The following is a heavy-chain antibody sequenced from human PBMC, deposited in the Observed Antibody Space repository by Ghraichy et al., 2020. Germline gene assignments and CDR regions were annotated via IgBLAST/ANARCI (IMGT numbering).Heavy chain of an antibody. V-gene: IGHV3-11*01. J-gene: IGHJ5*02. D-gene: IGHD2-15*01. CDR2: ISGRGTTI. Sequence: GGSLRLSCAASGFRFSDYYMSWIRQAPGKGLEWLSYISGRGTTIYYADSAKGRFTISRDNAKNSLYLQMNNLRAEDTAVYYCAKDPPPLYCRGRDCYTWGQGTLVTGPS. CDR1: GFRFSDYY. CDR3: AKDPPPLYCRGRDCYT.